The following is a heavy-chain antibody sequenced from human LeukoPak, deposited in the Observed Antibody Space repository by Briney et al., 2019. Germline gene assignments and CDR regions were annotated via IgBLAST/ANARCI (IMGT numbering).Heavy chain of an antibody. D-gene: IGHD4-17*01. CDR3: GVDRRDYLPSSGEYGFDY. J-gene: IGHJ4*02. V-gene: IGHV3-15*01. Sequence: GGSLVNPDGPSGLILSIVWTSGVRQAPGKGLEWVGRIKSKTDGGTTDYAAPVKGRFTISRDDSKNTLYLQMNSLQTEDNCVRDCGVDRRDYLPSSGEYGFDYWGQGTLVTVSS. CDR1: GLILSIVW. CDR2: IKSKTDGGTT.